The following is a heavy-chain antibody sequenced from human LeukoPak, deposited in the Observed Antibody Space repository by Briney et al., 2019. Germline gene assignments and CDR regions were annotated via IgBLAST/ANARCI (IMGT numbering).Heavy chain of an antibody. CDR2: IYYSGST. CDR3: ARLTYNDFWSGYYVDTYNWFDP. J-gene: IGHJ5*02. D-gene: IGHD3-3*01. Sequence: PSETLSLTCTVSGGSISSYYWSWIRQPPGKGLEWIGYIYYSGSTNYNPSLKSRVNISVETSKNKFSLKLSSVTAADTAVYYCARLTYNDFWSGYYVDTYNWFDPWGQGTLVTVSS. CDR1: GGSISSYY. V-gene: IGHV4-59*01.